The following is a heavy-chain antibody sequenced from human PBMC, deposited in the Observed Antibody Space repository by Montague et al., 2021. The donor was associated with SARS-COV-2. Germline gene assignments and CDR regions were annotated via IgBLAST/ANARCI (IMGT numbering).Heavy chain of an antibody. Sequence: SETLSLTCTVSGGSITVSRYDWGWLRQPPGKGLEWIGSAHYTGTTSYNASLKSRLTISVDTSENQFSLKMTSVTASDTAVYYCARHRANAGSFDIWGQGTMVTVSS. J-gene: IGHJ3*02. CDR3: ARHRANAGSFDI. CDR2: AHYTGTT. CDR1: GGSITVSRYD. D-gene: IGHD1-1*01. V-gene: IGHV4-39*01.